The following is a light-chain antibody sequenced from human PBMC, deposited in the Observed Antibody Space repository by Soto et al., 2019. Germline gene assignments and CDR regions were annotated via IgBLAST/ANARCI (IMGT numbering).Light chain of an antibody. Sequence: QSVLTQPASVSGSPGQSITISCTGTSRDVGGYNYVSWHQQHPGKAPKVIITEVSNRPSGVSNRFSGSKSANTASLTISGPQAEDEADYFCSSYTSSNTRYVFGTGTKLTVL. CDR1: SRDVGGYNY. V-gene: IGLV2-14*01. CDR2: EVS. J-gene: IGLJ1*01. CDR3: SSYTSSNTRYV.